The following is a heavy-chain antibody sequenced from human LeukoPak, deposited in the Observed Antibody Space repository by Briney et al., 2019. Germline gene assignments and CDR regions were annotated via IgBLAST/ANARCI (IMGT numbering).Heavy chain of an antibody. D-gene: IGHD3-3*01. J-gene: IGHJ4*02. V-gene: IGHV4-30-4*01. CDR1: GGSISSGDYY. CDR2: TYYSGST. Sequence: SQTLSLTCTVSGGSISSGDYYWSWIRQPPGKGLEWIGYTYYSGSTYYNPSLKSRVTISVGTSKNQFSLKLSSVTAADTAVYYCATYYDFWSGYYFDYWGQGTLVTVSS. CDR3: ATYYDFWSGYYFDY.